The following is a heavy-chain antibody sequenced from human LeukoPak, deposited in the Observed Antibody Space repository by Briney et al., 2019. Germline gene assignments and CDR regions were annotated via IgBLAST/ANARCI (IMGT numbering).Heavy chain of an antibody. J-gene: IGHJ4*02. CDR2: ISYDGSNK. D-gene: IGHD4-17*01. Sequence: GGSLRLSCAASGFTFSSYDMHWVRQAPGKGLEWVAVISYDGSNKYYADSVKGRFTISRDNSKNTLYLQMNSLRAEDTAVYYCAKGGDYDDLSGYWGQGTLVTVSS. CDR3: AKGGDYDDLSGY. CDR1: GFTFSSYD. V-gene: IGHV3-30*18.